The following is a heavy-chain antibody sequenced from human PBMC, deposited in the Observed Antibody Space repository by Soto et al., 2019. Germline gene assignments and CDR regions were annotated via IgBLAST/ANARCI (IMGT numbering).Heavy chain of an antibody. CDR1: GFTFNSYA. D-gene: IGHD6-13*01. V-gene: IGHV3-30*18. CDR2: ISYDGSNK. CDR3: AQDHSNRLRYFDL. Sequence: QVQLVESGGGVVQPGRSLRLSCAASGFTFNSYAMHWVRQAPGKGLEWVAVISYDGSNKYYADSVKGRFTVSRDNSKNTLFLQINSLRVEETAVYYCAQDHSNRLRYFDLWGRGTLVTVSS. J-gene: IGHJ2*01.